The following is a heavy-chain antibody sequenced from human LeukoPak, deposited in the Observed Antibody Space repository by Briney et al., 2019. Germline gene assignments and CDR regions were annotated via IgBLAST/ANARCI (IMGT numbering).Heavy chain of an antibody. CDR3: ARGRPPRYYYDSSGVVDY. CDR1: GFTFSRNW. D-gene: IGHD3-22*01. CDR2: INSDGSST. V-gene: IGHV3-74*01. Sequence: PGGSLRLSCAASGFTFSRNWMHWVRQAPGKGLVWVSRINSDGSSTSYADSVKGRFTISRDNAKNTLYLQMNSLRAEDTAVYYCARGRPPRYYYDSSGVVDYWGQGTLVTVSS. J-gene: IGHJ4*02.